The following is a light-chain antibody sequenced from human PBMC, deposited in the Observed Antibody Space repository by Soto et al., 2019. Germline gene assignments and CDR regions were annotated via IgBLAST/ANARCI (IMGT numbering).Light chain of an antibody. Sequence: QSVLTQPPSVSAAPGQKVTISCSGSSSNIGNSYVSWYQQLPGTAPKLLIYDNNKRPSGIPDRFSGSKSGTSATLGITGLQTGDEADYYCGTWDNSLSAWVFGGGTKLTGL. CDR3: GTWDNSLSAWV. CDR1: SSNIGNSY. J-gene: IGLJ3*02. V-gene: IGLV1-51*01. CDR2: DNN.